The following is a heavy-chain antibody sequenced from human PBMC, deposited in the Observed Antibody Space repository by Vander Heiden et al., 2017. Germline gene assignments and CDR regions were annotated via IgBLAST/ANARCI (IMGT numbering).Heavy chain of an antibody. CDR1: GFTFSSYA. D-gene: IGHD3-16*01. CDR3: APLWPRVSPVFDY. Sequence: EVQLLESGGGLVQPGGSLRLSCAASGFTFSSYAMSWVRQAPGKGLEWVSGISGSGSSTFYADSVKGRFPISRENSKNTRYLQMNSLRAGDTAVYYCAPLWPRVSPVFDYWGQGTLVTVSS. V-gene: IGHV3-23*01. CDR2: ISGSGSST. J-gene: IGHJ4*02.